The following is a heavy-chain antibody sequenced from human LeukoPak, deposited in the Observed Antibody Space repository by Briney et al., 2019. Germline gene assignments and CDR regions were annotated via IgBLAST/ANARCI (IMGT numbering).Heavy chain of an antibody. CDR1: GGSFSGYY. Sequence: SETLSLTCAVYGGSFSGYYWSWIRQPPGKGLEWIGEINHSGSTNYNPTLKRRVTISVEASKNQFSLKLRPWTAADTAVYSCTRGPSGGYGYRMSSAVFEYWGQGTLVTVSS. J-gene: IGHJ4*02. D-gene: IGHD5-18*01. CDR3: TRGPSGGYGYRMSSAVFEY. CDR2: INHSGST. V-gene: IGHV4-34*01.